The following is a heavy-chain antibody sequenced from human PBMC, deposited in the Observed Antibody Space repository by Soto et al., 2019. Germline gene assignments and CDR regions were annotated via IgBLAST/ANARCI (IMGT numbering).Heavy chain of an antibody. CDR3: ERQNGNLRRRNCDY. CDR2: IYHTGST. Sequence: SETLSLTCSVSGGSISTVGHYWTWIRQPPGKGLEWIGSIYHTGSTYYSRSLRSRLTMSVDTSKSQFSLRLRSVTAADTAVYYCERQNGNLRRRNCDYWGQGSLVTVS. CDR1: GGSISTVGHY. V-gene: IGHV4-31*03. J-gene: IGHJ4*02. D-gene: IGHD1-1*01.